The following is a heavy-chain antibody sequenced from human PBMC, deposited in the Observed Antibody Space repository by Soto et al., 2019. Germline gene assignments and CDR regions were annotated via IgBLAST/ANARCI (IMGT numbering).Heavy chain of an antibody. CDR3: ARIKSATMLRGDRINPPDY. CDR2: TWYDGTNT. J-gene: IGHJ4*02. CDR1: GFTFSTYG. Sequence: QVHLVESGGGVVQPGRSLSLSCEASGFTFSTYGMHWVRQAPGKGLEWVAVTWYDGTNTFYAASVKGRLTLSRDNYKNTLYLQMNTLRAEDTAVYYCARIKSATMLRGDRINPPDYWGQGTLVTVSS. D-gene: IGHD3-10*01. V-gene: IGHV3-33*01.